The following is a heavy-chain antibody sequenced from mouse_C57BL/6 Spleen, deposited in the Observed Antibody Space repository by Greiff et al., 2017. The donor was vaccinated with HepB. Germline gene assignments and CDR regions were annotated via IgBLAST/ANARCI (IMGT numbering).Heavy chain of an antibody. Sequence: VQLQQSGAELVKPGASVKISCKASGYAFSSYWMNWVKQRPGKGLEWIGQIYPGDGETNYNGKFKGKATLTADKSSSTAYMQLSSLTSEDSAVYFGARGELGAYFDYWGQGTTLTVSS. CDR2: IYPGDGET. J-gene: IGHJ2*01. CDR3: ARGELGAYFDY. CDR1: GYAFSSYW. V-gene: IGHV1-80*01. D-gene: IGHD4-1*01.